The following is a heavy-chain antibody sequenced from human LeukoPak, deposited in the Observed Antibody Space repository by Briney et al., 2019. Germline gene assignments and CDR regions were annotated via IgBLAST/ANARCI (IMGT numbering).Heavy chain of an antibody. D-gene: IGHD3-22*01. CDR2: IIPIFGTA. J-gene: IGHJ4*02. Sequence: GSSVTVSCKASGGTFSSYAISWVRQAPGQGLEWMGGIIPIFGTANYAQKFQGRVTITADESTSTAYMELSSLRSEDTAVYYCADWAEDYYDSSGYYSYWGQGTLVTVSS. CDR1: GGTFSSYA. V-gene: IGHV1-69*01. CDR3: ADWAEDYYDSSGYYSY.